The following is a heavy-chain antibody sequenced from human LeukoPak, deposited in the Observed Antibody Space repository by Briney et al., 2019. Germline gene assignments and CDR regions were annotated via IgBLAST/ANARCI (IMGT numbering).Heavy chain of an antibody. Sequence: PSETLSLTCTVSGGSISSYYWSWIRQPPGRGLEWIGYIYYSGSTNYNPSLKSRVTISVDTSKNKFSLKLSSVTAADTAVYYCARAVHYGSGSSYWFDPWGQGTLVTVSS. J-gene: IGHJ5*02. CDR2: IYYSGST. CDR3: ARAVHYGSGSSYWFDP. D-gene: IGHD3-10*01. V-gene: IGHV4-59*01. CDR1: GGSISSYY.